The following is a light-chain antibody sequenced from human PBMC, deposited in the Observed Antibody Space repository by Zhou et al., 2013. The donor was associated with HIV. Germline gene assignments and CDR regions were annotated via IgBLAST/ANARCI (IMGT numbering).Light chain of an antibody. J-gene: IGKJ3*01. CDR1: QSLSSS. CDR2: GAS. V-gene: IGKV3-15*01. CDR3: QEYNSWPPVFT. Sequence: EIVMTQSPATLSVSPGERATLSCRASQSLSSSLAWFQQKPGQAPRLLIYGASTRATGIPARFSGSGSGTEFTLTITSLQSEDFAIYYCQEYNSWPPVFTFGPGTTVDIK.